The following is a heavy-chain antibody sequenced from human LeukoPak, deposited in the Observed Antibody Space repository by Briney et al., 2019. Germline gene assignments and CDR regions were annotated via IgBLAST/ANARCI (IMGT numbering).Heavy chain of an antibody. CDR3: ARGIKYYYYHMDV. CDR2: INSVTTYT. D-gene: IGHD2-15*01. J-gene: IGHJ6*02. Sequence: SGGSLRLSCAASGFTFSDHYMSWIRQAPGKGLEWVSYINSVTTYTHYADSVRGRFTISRDNDKNSLFLQMNSLRAEDTAVYYCARGIKYYYYHMDVWGQGTTVTVSS. CDR1: GFTFSDHY. V-gene: IGHV3-11*05.